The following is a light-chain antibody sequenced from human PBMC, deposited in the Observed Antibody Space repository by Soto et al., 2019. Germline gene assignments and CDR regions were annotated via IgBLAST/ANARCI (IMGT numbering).Light chain of an antibody. J-gene: IGKJ3*01. Sequence: DIQLTQSPSFLSASVGDRVTITCRASQGIGSYLAWYQQKPGKAPKLLIYAASTLQSGVPSRFSGSGSGTEFTLTISSLQPEDSATYYCQQLNSCFGPGTKVDIK. V-gene: IGKV1-9*01. CDR3: QQLNSC. CDR1: QGIGSY. CDR2: AAS.